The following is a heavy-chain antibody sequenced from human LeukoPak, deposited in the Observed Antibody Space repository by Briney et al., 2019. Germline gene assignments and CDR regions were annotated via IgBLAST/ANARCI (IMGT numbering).Heavy chain of an antibody. Sequence: PSETLSLTCTVSGGSISSGGYYWSWIRQHPGKGLEWIGYIYYSGSTYYNPSLKSRVTISVDTSKNQFSLELSSVTAADTAVYYCARDRGGGSPWYFDLWGRGTLVTVSS. CDR2: IYYSGST. D-gene: IGHD2-15*01. J-gene: IGHJ2*01. CDR1: GGSISSGGYY. CDR3: ARDRGGGSPWYFDL. V-gene: IGHV4-31*03.